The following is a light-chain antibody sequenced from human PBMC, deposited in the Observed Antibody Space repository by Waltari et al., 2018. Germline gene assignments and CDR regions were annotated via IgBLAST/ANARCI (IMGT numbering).Light chain of an antibody. CDR2: KDT. Sequence: SYELTQPSSVSVSPGQTVRITCSGNVLAGKYARWFQQKPGQTPVLIIYKDTDRPSVIPERCSGSSSGTTVTLTISGAQVEDEADYYCYSATDNNLRVFGGGTKLTVL. J-gene: IGLJ3*02. CDR3: YSATDNNLRV. CDR1: VLAGKY. V-gene: IGLV3-27*01.